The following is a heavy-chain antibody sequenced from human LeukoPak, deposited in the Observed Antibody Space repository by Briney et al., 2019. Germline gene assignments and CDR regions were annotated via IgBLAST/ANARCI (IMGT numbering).Heavy chain of an antibody. CDR3: ARYYCSSTSCYAGYFDY. CDR1: GGSLSSSSYY. Sequence: SETLSLTCTVSGGSLSSSSYYWGWLRQPPGKGLEWLGSIYYSGSTYYNPSLKSRVTISVDTSKNQFSLKLSSVTAADTAVYYCARYYCSSTSCYAGYFDYWGQGTLVTVSS. J-gene: IGHJ4*02. D-gene: IGHD2-2*01. V-gene: IGHV4-39*01. CDR2: IYYSGST.